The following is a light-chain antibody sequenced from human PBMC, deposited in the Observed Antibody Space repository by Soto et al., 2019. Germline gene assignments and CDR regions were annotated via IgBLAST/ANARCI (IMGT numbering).Light chain of an antibody. CDR3: MQALQTPK. Sequence: DIVMTQSPLSLPVTPGEPASISCRSSQSLLHSNGYNYLDWYLQKPGQSPQLLIYLGSNRASGVPDRFSVSGSGTDFTLKLSRVEAEDVGVYYCMQALQTPKFGQGTKVQIK. J-gene: IGKJ1*01. CDR2: LGS. V-gene: IGKV2-28*01. CDR1: QSLLHSNGYNY.